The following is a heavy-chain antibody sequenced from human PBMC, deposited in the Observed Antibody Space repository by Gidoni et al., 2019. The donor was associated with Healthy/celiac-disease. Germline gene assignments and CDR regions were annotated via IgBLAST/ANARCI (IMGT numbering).Heavy chain of an antibody. Sequence: QVQLVQSGAEVKKPGASVQVSCNASGYPFTGYYMPWVRQATGQGLEWMGWINPNRGGTNYAQKFQGRVTMTRETSISTAYMELSRLRSDDTAVYYCARKLEDPFDAFDIWGQGTMVTVSS. CDR2: INPNRGGT. V-gene: IGHV1-2*02. CDR1: GYPFTGYY. D-gene: IGHD2-15*01. J-gene: IGHJ3*02. CDR3: ARKLEDPFDAFDI.